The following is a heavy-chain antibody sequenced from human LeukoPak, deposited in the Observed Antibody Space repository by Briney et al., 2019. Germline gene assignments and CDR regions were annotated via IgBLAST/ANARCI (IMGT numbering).Heavy chain of an antibody. CDR2: ITGSSSAI. CDR1: GFTFSSFS. Sequence: GGSLRPSCAASGFTFSSFSMAWVRQAPGKGLEWLSYITGSSSAIYYADSVRGRFTISRDNAENSMYLQMNSLRAEDTAVYYCAKDPVRLEGAAAGDYWGQGTLVTVSS. J-gene: IGHJ4*02. CDR3: AKDPVRLEGAAAGDY. V-gene: IGHV3-48*01. D-gene: IGHD6-13*01.